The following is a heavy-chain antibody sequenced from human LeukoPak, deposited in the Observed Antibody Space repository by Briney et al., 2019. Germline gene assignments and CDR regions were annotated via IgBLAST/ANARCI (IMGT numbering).Heavy chain of an antibody. J-gene: IGHJ3*02. CDR2: IIPIFGTA. CDR1: GGTFSSYA. CDR3: ARGSIGGIAARRVSSGFDI. V-gene: IGHV1-69*13. Sequence: SSVKVSCKASGGTFSSYAISWVRQAPGQGLEWMGGIIPIFGTANYAQKFQGRVTITADESTSTAYMELSSLRSEDTAVYYCARGSIGGIAARRVSSGFDIWGQGTMVTVSS. D-gene: IGHD6-6*01.